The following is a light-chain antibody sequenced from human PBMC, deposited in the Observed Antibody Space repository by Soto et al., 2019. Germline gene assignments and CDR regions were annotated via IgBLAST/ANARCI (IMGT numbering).Light chain of an antibody. CDR3: QVWDSSCDHVV. CDR1: NIGIKS. V-gene: IGLV3-21*04. J-gene: IGLJ2*01. CDR2: YDS. Sequence: SYELTQPPSVSVAPGKTARITCGGNNIGIKSVHWYQQKPGQAPVLVIYYDSDRPSGIPERFSGSNSGNTATLTISRVEAGDEDDYYCQVWDSSCDHVVFGGGTKLTVL.